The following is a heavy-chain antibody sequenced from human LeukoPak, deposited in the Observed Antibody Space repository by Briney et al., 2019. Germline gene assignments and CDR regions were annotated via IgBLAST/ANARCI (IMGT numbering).Heavy chain of an antibody. CDR1: GYTFTSYD. D-gene: IGHD3-10*02. V-gene: IGHV1-8*01. CDR2: MNPNSGNT. J-gene: IGHJ6*02. CDR3: ARGPVDAVFGVSTED. Sequence: GASVKVSCKASGYTFTSYDINWVRQATGQGLEWMGWMNPNSGNTGYAQKFQGRVSMTRDTSISTAYMEPSSLRSEDTAVYYCARGPVDAVFGVSTEDWGQGTTVTVSS.